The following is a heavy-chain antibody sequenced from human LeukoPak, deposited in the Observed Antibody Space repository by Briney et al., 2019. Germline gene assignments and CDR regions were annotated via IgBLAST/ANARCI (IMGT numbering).Heavy chain of an antibody. Sequence: ASVKVYCKASGGTFTSYYMHWVRQAPGQGLEWMGIINPSGGSTSYAQKFQGRVTMTRDMSTSTVYMELSSLRSEDTAVYYCASYSNYDYFDYWGQGTLVTVSS. J-gene: IGHJ4*02. D-gene: IGHD4-11*01. CDR3: ASYSNYDYFDY. CDR1: GGTFTSYY. CDR2: INPSGGST. V-gene: IGHV1-46*01.